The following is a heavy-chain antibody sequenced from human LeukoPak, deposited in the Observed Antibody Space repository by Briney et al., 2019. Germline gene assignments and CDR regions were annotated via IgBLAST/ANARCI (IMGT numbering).Heavy chain of an antibody. J-gene: IGHJ4*02. CDR2: IKHDGSET. CDR3: GREGTNSGGDS. D-gene: IGHD4-23*01. V-gene: IGHV3-7*01. Sequence: GGSLRLSCADSGFTFNRHWMSWVRQAPWKGLEWVANIKHDGSETYPVDSVKGRFSISRDNAKNSLYLQMNSLRAEDTAVYYCGREGTNSGGDSWGQGTLVTVSS. CDR1: GFTFNRHW.